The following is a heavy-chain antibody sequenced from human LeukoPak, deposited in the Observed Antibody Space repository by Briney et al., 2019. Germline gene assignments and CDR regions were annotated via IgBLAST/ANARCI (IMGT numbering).Heavy chain of an antibody. D-gene: IGHD3-3*01. CDR2: ISSRRSYI. CDR1: GFTFSSYS. V-gene: IGHV3-21*03. Sequence: PGGSLRLSCAASGFTFSSYSMNWVRQAPGKGLEWVSSISSRRSYINYADSVKGRFTVSRDNAKNSLYLQMNSLKTEDTAVYYCTTGRYYDFWSGPLPEYWGQGTLVTVSS. CDR3: TTGRYYDFWSGPLPEY. J-gene: IGHJ4*02.